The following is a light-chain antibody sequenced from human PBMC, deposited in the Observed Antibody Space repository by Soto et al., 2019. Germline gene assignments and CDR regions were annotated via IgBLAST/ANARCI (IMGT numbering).Light chain of an antibody. Sequence: QSVLIQQPSASGTPGQRVTVSCSGGSSNIGSYTVNWYQQLPGAAPKLLIYSNSQRPSGVPDRFSASKSGTAASLAISGLQSEDEAEYYCAAWDESLNGYVFGPGTKLTVL. CDR2: SNS. CDR3: AAWDESLNGYV. J-gene: IGLJ1*01. V-gene: IGLV1-44*01. CDR1: SSNIGSYT.